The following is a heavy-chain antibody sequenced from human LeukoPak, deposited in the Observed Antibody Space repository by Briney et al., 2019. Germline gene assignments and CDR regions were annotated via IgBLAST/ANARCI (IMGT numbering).Heavy chain of an antibody. V-gene: IGHV3-30-3*01. Sequence: PGGSLRLSCAASGFTFSSYAMHWVRQAPGKGLEWVAVISYDGSNKYYADSVKGRFTISRDNSKNTLYLQINSLRAEDTAVYYCARDAYSSSSFYYYYGMDVWGQGTTVTVSS. J-gene: IGHJ6*02. D-gene: IGHD6-6*01. CDR1: GFTFSSYA. CDR2: ISYDGSNK. CDR3: ARDAYSSSSFYYYYGMDV.